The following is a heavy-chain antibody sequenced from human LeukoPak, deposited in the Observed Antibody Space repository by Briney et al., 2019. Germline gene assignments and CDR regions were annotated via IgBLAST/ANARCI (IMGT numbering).Heavy chain of an antibody. Sequence: PGGSLRLSCAASGFPFSSHHMNWVRQAPGKGLEWVASISSTSGYIYYADSVKGRFTISRDNAKNSLYLQMNSLRAEDTAVYYCARRELGSDYWGQGTLVTVSS. CDR1: GFPFSSHH. V-gene: IGHV3-21*01. CDR3: ARRELGSDY. J-gene: IGHJ4*02. D-gene: IGHD3-10*01. CDR2: ISSTSGYI.